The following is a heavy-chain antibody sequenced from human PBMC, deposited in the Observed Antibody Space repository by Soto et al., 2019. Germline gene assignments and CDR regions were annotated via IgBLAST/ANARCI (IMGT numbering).Heavy chain of an antibody. CDR2: IDRSGST. Sequence: LTCTVSGDSISSGGYSWSWIRQPPGKGLEWVGYIDRSGSTYYNPSLQSRVTISVDRSSHQFSLSLTSVTAADTAFYYCARDGAWRGFDVWGQGTTVTVSS. D-gene: IGHD1-26*01. CDR3: ARDGAWRGFDV. J-gene: IGHJ6*02. CDR1: GDSISSGGYS. V-gene: IGHV4-30-2*01.